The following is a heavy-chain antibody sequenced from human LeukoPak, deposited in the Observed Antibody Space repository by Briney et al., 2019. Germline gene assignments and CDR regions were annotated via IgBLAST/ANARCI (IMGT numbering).Heavy chain of an antibody. CDR2: IKSKTDGGTT. CDR3: TVGLRYFDWFLG. CDR1: GFTFSSYT. J-gene: IGHJ4*02. Sequence: GGSLRLSCGASGFTFSSYTMNWVRQAPGKGLEWVGRIKSKTDGGTTDYAAPVKGRFTISRDDSKNTLYLQMNSLKTEDTAVYYCTVGLRYFDWFLGWGQGTLVTVSS. D-gene: IGHD3-9*01. V-gene: IGHV3-15*01.